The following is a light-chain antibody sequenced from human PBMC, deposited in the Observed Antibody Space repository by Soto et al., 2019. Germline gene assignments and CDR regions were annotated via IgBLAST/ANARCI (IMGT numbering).Light chain of an antibody. CDR3: SSYRTDTTLA. CDR2: EVT. CDR1: SSDVGGFNY. V-gene: IGLV2-14*01. J-gene: IGLJ2*01. Sequence: QSVLTQPASVSGSPGQSITISCTGTSSDVGGFNYVSWYQQHPGKAPKLVIYEVTNRPSGVSNRFSGSKSGSTASLTISGLQAEDEADYYCSSYRTDTTLAFGGGTKLTVL.